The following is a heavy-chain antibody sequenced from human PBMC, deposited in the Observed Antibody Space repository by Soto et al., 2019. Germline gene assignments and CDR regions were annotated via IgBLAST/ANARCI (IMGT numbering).Heavy chain of an antibody. CDR3: ARVGFGNKGWFDP. D-gene: IGHD3-10*01. V-gene: IGHV4-30-2*01. Sequence: PSETLSLTCAVSGGSISSGGYSWSWIRQPPGKGLEWIGYIYHSGSTYYNPSLKSRVTISVDRSKNQFSLKLSSVTAADTAVYYCARVGFGNKGWFDPWGQVTLVTVSS. J-gene: IGHJ5*02. CDR2: IYHSGST. CDR1: GGSISSGGYS.